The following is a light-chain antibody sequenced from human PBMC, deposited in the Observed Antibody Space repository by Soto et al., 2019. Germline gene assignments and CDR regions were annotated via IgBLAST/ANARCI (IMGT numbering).Light chain of an antibody. CDR1: SSDVGRYNF. V-gene: IGLV2-14*01. CDR2: DVR. J-gene: IGLJ3*02. CDR3: SSYTGSSTL. Sequence: QSVLTQPASVSGSPGQSITISCTGTSSDVGRYNFVSWYQQHPGKAPKLLIYDVRNRPSGVSNRFSGSKSGNTASLTISGLQAEDEADYYCSSYTGSSTLFGGGTKLTAL.